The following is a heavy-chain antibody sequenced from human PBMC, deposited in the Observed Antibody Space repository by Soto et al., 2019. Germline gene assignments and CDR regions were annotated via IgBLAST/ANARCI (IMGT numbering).Heavy chain of an antibody. J-gene: IGHJ6*02. CDR2: INMNSVNI. Sequence: GGSLRLSCAASGFTFDDYTMHWVRQVPGKGLEWVSGINMNSVNIAYADSVKGRFTISRDDAKNTLYLQMNSLRPEDTALYYCAKFQDYGGNSDVWGQGTAVTVSS. V-gene: IGHV3-9*01. CDR3: AKFQDYGGNSDV. D-gene: IGHD4-17*01. CDR1: GFTFDDYT.